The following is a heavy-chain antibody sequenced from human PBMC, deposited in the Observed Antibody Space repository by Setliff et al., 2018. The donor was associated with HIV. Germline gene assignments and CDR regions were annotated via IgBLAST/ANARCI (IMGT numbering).Heavy chain of an antibody. V-gene: IGHV1-8*02. J-gene: IGHJ4*02. Sequence: ASVKVSCKPSGYTFTNYDINWVRQAAGQGLEWMGWMNPDSRNTGYAQRFEGSVTMTWDTSISTAYMELNNVKFEDTAIYYCARAVRSEYSYRDYFDPWGQGTLVTV. CDR3: ARAVRSEYSYRDYFDP. D-gene: IGHD5-18*01. CDR1: GYTFTNYD. CDR2: MNPDSRNT.